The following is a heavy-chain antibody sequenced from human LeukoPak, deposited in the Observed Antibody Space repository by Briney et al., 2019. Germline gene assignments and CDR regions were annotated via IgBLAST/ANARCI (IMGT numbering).Heavy chain of an antibody. V-gene: IGHV3-21*01. J-gene: IGHJ4*02. CDR2: ISSSSSYI. CDR3: ARGVGYFDWLLSY. Sequence: GGSLRLSCAASGFTFSSYSMNWVRQAPGKGLEWVSSISSSSSYIYYADSAKGRFTISRDNAKNSLYLQMYSLRAEDTAVYYCARGVGYFDWLLSYWGQGALVTVSS. D-gene: IGHD3-9*01. CDR1: GFTFSSYS.